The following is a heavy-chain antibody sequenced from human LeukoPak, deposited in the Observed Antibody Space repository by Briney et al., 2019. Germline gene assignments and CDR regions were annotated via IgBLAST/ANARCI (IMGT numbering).Heavy chain of an antibody. CDR3: ARDSCSSTSCYFYYYYYMDV. CDR2: IKPDGSEK. CDR1: GFTFSTYW. J-gene: IGHJ6*03. V-gene: IGHV3-7*01. Sequence: QPGGSLRLSCVGSGFTFSTYWMNWVRQAPGKGLEWVANIKPDGSEKYYVDSVKGRFTISRDNVNNALFLQMNSLRVEDTAVYYCARDSCSSTSCYFYYYYYMDVWGKGTTVTVSS. D-gene: IGHD2-2*01.